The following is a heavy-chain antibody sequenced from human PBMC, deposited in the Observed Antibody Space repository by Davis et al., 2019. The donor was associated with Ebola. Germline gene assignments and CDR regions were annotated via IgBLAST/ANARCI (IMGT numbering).Heavy chain of an antibody. CDR3: SREPVLVELSLDYYYYGMDV. CDR2: IIPIFGTA. J-gene: IGHJ6*04. D-gene: IGHD3-16*02. Sequence: SAKVSCNASGGSFSSYAISWVRQAPGQGLEWMGGIIPIFGTANYAQKFQGRVTITADESTSTAYMEMSSLRPEDTAVYYCSREPVLVELSLDYYYYGMDVWGKGTTVTVSS. CDR1: GGSFSSYA. V-gene: IGHV1-69*13.